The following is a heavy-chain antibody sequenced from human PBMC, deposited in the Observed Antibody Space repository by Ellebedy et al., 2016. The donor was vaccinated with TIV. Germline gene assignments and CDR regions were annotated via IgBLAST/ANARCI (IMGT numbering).Heavy chain of an antibody. CDR3: VRDSSKVSGMDG. J-gene: IGHJ6*02. V-gene: IGHV3-53*01. CDR1: GFSVRSTY. D-gene: IGHD2-8*01. CDR2: IYSAAST. Sequence: PGGSLRPSCAASGFSVRSTYLSWVRQAPGKGLDWFSAIYSAASTYYADSVKGRFTIARDNVKNMLFLQMNSLRAEDTGVYYCVRDSSKVSGMDGWGQGTTGTVSS.